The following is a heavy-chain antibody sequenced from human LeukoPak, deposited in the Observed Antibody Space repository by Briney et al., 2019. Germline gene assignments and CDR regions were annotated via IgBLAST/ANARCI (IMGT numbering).Heavy chain of an antibody. CDR2: ISYDGSNK. J-gene: IGHJ3*02. CDR1: GFTFSSYG. V-gene: IGHV3-30*18. Sequence: GGSLRLSCAASGFTFSSYGMHWVRQAPGKGLEWVAVISYDGSNKYYADSVKGRFIISRDNSKNTLYLQMNSLRAEDTAVYYCAKLNVAATSYDAFDIWGQGTMVTVSS. D-gene: IGHD2-15*01. CDR3: AKLNVAATSYDAFDI.